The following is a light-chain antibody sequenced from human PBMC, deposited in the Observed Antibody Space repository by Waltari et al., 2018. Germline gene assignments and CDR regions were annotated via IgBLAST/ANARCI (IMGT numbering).Light chain of an antibody. CDR1: SSDMDNYNS. CDR2: EVS. Sequence: QSALTQPASVTGSPGQSTNIPSTGTSSDMDNYNSVSWYQQHPDKAPKLMIYEVSNRPAGVSNRFSGTKSGNTASLTISGLQAADEADYYCSSYTSSSTYVGFGGGTKLTVL. J-gene: IGLJ2*01. V-gene: IGLV2-14*01. CDR3: SSYTSSSTYVG.